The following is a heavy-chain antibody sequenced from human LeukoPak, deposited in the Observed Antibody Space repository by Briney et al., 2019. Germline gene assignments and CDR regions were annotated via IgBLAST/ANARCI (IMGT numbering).Heavy chain of an antibody. D-gene: IGHD2-2*01. Sequence: ASVKVSCKASGYTFTSYDINWVRQATGQGLEWMGWMNPNSGNTGYAQKFQGRVTMTRNTFISTAYMELSSLRSEDTAVYYCARARGSSTRALLNIRYYYYYYMDVWGKGTTVTVSS. J-gene: IGHJ6*03. CDR2: MNPNSGNT. V-gene: IGHV1-8*01. CDR3: ARARGSSTRALLNIRYYYYYYMDV. CDR1: GYTFTSYD.